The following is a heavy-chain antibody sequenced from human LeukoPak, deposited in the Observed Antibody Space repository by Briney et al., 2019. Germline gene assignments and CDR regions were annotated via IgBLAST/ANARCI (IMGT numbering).Heavy chain of an antibody. Sequence: PSETLSLTCTVSGGSISSYYWSWIRQPPGKGLEWIGYIYYSGTSYNPSLKSRVTISADTSKNQFSLKQISVTAADTAVYYCASRKLGNDYWGQGTLVTVSS. CDR3: ASRKLGNDY. V-gene: IGHV4-59*01. D-gene: IGHD7-27*01. J-gene: IGHJ4*02. CDR2: IYYSGT. CDR1: GGSISSYY.